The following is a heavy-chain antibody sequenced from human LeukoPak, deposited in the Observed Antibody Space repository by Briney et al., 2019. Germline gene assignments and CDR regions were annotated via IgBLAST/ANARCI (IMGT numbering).Heavy chain of an antibody. CDR3: ESPYCTKGVCYYY. D-gene: IGHD2-8*01. CDR2: ISGAGTGI. Sequence: GGALRLSCAASGFTFSSYEMNWVRQAPGKGLEWVSYISGAGTGIYFADSVKGRFTISRDNVKNLLYLQMNSLRAEDTAVYYCESPYCTKGVCYYYWGQGTLVTVSS. CDR1: GFTFSSYE. V-gene: IGHV3-48*03. J-gene: IGHJ4*02.